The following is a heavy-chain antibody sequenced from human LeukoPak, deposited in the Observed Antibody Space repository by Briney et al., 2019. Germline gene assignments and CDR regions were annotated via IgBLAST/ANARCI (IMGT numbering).Heavy chain of an antibody. CDR2: TRYDGSNK. Sequence: GGSLRLSCAVSDVTFSSYGMHWVRQAPGKGLEWVAFTRYDGSNKYYADSVKGRFTISRDNSKNTLYLQMNSLRAEDTAVYYCARDPYYYGSGSYYVDYWGQGTLVTVSS. CDR3: ARDPYYYGSGSYYVDY. D-gene: IGHD3-10*01. CDR1: DVTFSSYG. J-gene: IGHJ4*02. V-gene: IGHV3-30*02.